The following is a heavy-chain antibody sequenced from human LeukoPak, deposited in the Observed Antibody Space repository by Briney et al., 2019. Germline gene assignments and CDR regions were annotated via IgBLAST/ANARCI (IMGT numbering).Heavy chain of an antibody. D-gene: IGHD3-22*01. CDR2: IRYDGSNE. V-gene: IGHV3-33*01. CDR3: ARDIGHYDSGGYWYYFDY. J-gene: IGHJ4*02. CDR1: GFTFSSYG. Sequence: PGRSLRLSCAASGFTFSSYGMHWVRQAPGKGLEWVAVIRYDGSNEYYADSVKGRFTISRDNSKDTLYLQMNSLRAEDTAVYHCARDIGHYDSGGYWYYFDYWGQGTLVTVSS.